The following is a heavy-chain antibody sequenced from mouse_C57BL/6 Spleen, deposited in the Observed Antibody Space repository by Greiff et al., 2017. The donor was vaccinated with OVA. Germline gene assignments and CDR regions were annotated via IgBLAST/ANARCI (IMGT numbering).Heavy chain of an antibody. CDR2: INPNYGTT. CDR3: ARGDDGYDDWDFDV. V-gene: IGHV1-39*01. J-gene: IGHJ1*03. CDR1: GYSFTDYN. D-gene: IGHD2-2*01. Sequence: LQESGPELVKPGASVKISCKASGYSFTDYNMNWVKQSNGKSLEWIGVINPNYGTTSYNQKFKGKATLTVDQSSSTAYMQLNSRTSEDSAVYYWARGDDGYDDWDFDVWGTGTTVTVSS.